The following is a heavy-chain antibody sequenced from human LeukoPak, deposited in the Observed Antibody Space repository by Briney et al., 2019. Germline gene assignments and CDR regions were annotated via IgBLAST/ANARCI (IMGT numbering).Heavy chain of an antibody. J-gene: IGHJ4*02. Sequence: PGRSLRLSCAASGFSFSAYGMHWVRQAPGKGLEWVAVISFDGSGKYYADSVKGRFTISRDDSKNTLELQMNSLRAEDTAVYYCARDFNLGTTDSYWGQGTLVTVSS. CDR1: GFSFSAYG. V-gene: IGHV3-30*03. CDR3: ARDFNLGTTDSY. D-gene: IGHD4-11*01. CDR2: ISFDGSGK.